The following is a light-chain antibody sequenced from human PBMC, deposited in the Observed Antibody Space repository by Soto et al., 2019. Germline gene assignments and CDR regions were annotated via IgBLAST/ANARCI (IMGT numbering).Light chain of an antibody. CDR2: LAS. J-gene: IGKJ1*01. V-gene: IGKV3-11*01. CDR3: HQRQSWPRT. CDR1: QAVNTR. Sequence: IVLTQSPANLSSFPGDRVPLSCRASQAVNTRLAWYQHKPGQAPRLLIYLASNRAAGVPARFSGSGSGTDFTLTISDVEPEDFAVYYCHQRQSWPRTFGQGTKVDIK.